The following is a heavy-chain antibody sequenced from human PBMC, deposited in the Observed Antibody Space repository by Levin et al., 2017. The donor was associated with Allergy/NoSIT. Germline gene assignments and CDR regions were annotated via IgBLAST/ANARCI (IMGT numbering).Heavy chain of an antibody. Sequence: ASVKVSCKASGYTFTGYYMHWVRQAPGQGLEWMGWINPNSGGTNYAQKFQGRVTMTRDTSISTAYMELSRLRSDDTAVYYCARGAGDFDWLNPRLVNWFDPWGQGTLVTVSS. CDR1: GYTFTGYY. CDR2: INPNSGGT. CDR3: ARGAGDFDWLNPRLVNWFDP. V-gene: IGHV1-2*02. D-gene: IGHD3-9*01. J-gene: IGHJ5*02.